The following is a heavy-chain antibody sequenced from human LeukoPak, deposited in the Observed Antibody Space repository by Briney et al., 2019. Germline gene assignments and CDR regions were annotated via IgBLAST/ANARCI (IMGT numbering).Heavy chain of an antibody. J-gene: IGHJ4*02. CDR1: GFTFSSYW. Sequence: PGGSLRLSCAASGFTFSSYWMHWVRQAPGKGLVWVSRINSDGSSTSYADSVKGRFTISRDNAKNTLYLQMNSLKAEDTAVYYCASGYSNSWYSADFDYWGQGTLVTVSS. V-gene: IGHV3-74*01. D-gene: IGHD6-13*01. CDR3: ASGYSNSWYSADFDY. CDR2: INSDGSST.